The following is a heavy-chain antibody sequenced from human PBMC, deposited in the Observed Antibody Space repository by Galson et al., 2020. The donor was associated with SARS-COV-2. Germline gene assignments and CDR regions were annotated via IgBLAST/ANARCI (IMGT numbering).Heavy chain of an antibody. J-gene: IGHJ4*02. CDR3: ARWSGNYFDY. Sequence: PSETLSLTCAVYGGSFSGYYWSWIRQPPGKGLEWIGEINHSGSTNYNPSLKSRVTISVDTSKNQFSLKLSSVTAADTAVYYCARWSGNYFDYWGQGTLVTVSS. CDR1: GGSFSGYY. V-gene: IGHV4-34*01. CDR2: INHSGST.